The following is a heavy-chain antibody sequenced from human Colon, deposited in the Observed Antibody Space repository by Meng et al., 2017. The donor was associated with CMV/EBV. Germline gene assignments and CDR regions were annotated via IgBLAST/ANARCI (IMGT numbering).Heavy chain of an antibody. J-gene: IGHJ6*02. Sequence: GGSLRLSCVASGFILSKYGWGLGWVRQAPGKGLEWVSLSHSDFRETHNADSVKGRFRMSIDDAKNTMTLQMDSLRAEETATYHCARFIGGWSMDVWGQGSMVTVSS. CDR1: GFILSKYG. CDR2: SHSDFRET. D-gene: IGHD6-19*01. CDR3: ARFIGGWSMDV. V-gene: IGHV3-23*03.